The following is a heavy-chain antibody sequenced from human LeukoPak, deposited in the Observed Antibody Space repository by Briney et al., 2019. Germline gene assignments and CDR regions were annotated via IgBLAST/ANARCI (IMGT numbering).Heavy chain of an antibody. D-gene: IGHD2-15*01. Sequence: PGRSLRLSCAASGFTFSSYAMHWVRQAPGQGLEWVAVISYDGSNKYYADSVKGRFTISRDNSKNTLYLQMNSLRAEDTAVYYCARGPIVVVAALEYAEYFQHWGQGTLVTVSS. V-gene: IGHV3-30-3*01. J-gene: IGHJ1*01. CDR3: ARGPIVVVAALEYAEYFQH. CDR2: ISYDGSNK. CDR1: GFTFSSYA.